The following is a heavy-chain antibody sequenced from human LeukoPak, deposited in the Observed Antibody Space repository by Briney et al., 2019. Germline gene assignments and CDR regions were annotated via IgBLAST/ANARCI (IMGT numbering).Heavy chain of an antibody. J-gene: IGHJ4*02. CDR3: ARDMVATDFDY. CDR1: GGTFSSYA. V-gene: IGHV1-69*04. D-gene: IGHD5-12*01. CDR2: TIPILGIA. Sequence: ASVKVSCKASGGTFSSYAISWVRQAPGQGLEWMGRTIPILGIANYAQKFQGRVTITADKSTSTAYMELSSLRSEDTAVYYCARDMVATDFDYWGQGTLVTVSS.